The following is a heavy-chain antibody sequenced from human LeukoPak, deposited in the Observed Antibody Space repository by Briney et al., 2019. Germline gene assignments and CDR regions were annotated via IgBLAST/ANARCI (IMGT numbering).Heavy chain of an antibody. CDR3: ARASGPFDY. V-gene: IGHV3-33*07. Sequence: PGGSLRLSCAASGFTFSIYGMYWVRQAPGKGLEWVAVIWNDGSNKYYADSVKGRFTISRDNSKNTLYLQMNSLRAEDTAVYSCARASGPFDYWGQGTLVTVSS. J-gene: IGHJ4*02. CDR1: GFTFSIYG. CDR2: IWNDGSNK. D-gene: IGHD3-10*01.